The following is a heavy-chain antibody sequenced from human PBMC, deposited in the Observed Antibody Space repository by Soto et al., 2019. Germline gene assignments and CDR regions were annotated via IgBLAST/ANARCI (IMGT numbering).Heavy chain of an antibody. V-gene: IGHV1-3*05. CDR1: GYTLTRYS. J-gene: IGHJ4*02. CDR3: AILGTYYFDNSDNYFDF. D-gene: IGHD3-22*01. Sequence: QVQLVQSGAEEMKPGASVKVSCKASGYTLTRYSIHWVRQAPGQRLEWMGWINAGNGNTKFSQKFQGRVTITRDTSASTAYMELRGLRSEDTAVYYCAILGTYYFDNSDNYFDFWSQGTLVTVSS. CDR2: INAGNGNT.